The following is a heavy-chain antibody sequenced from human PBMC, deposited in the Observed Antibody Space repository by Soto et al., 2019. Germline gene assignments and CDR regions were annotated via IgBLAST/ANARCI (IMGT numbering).Heavy chain of an antibody. V-gene: IGHV1-2*02. CDR3: ARVGLRGLAARPQPGYYYYGMDV. J-gene: IGHJ6*02. D-gene: IGHD6-6*01. Sequence: ASVKVSCKASGYTFTGYYMHWVRQAPGQGLEWMGWINPNSGGTNYAQKFQGRVTMTRDTSISTAYMELSRLRSDDTAVYYCARVGLRGLAARPQPGYYYYGMDVWGQGTTVTVSS. CDR2: INPNSGGT. CDR1: GYTFTGYY.